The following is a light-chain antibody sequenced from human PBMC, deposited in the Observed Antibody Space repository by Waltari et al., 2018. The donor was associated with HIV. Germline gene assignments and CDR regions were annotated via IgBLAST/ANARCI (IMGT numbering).Light chain of an antibody. CDR1: QGISNS. CDR2: AAS. Sequence: IQMTQFPLYLFASVGDRVTITCRASQGISNSLAWYQQKPWTAPKLLLFAASRLESGVPSRFSGSGSGTDYPLTINSLQPEDFATYYCQQYYITPWTFGQGTRVEIK. J-gene: IGKJ1*01. CDR3: QQYYITPWT. V-gene: IGKV1-NL1*01.